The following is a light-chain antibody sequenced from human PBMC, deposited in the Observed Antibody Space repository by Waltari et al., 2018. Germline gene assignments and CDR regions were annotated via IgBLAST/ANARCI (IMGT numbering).Light chain of an antibody. Sequence: QAVLTQPPSVSGAPGQRVTISCTGSSSNIGAGFDVQWYQQLPGTAPRLLLSRSTNRPSGGPDRVSGSMSGLSASLVITGLQAEDEADYYCQSYDSSLNGPLVFGGGTKLTV. CDR2: RST. CDR1: SSNIGAGFD. J-gene: IGLJ3*02. V-gene: IGLV1-40*01. CDR3: QSYDSSLNGPLV.